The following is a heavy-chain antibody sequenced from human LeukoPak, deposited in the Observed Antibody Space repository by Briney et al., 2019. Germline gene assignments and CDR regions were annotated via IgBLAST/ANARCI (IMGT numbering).Heavy chain of an antibody. J-gene: IGHJ4*02. CDR3: ARLLLPEFDFDY. V-gene: IGHV1-69*04. CDR2: IIPILGIA. CDR1: GDTFDNHA. D-gene: IGHD3-10*01. Sequence: ASVKVSCKASGDTFDNHAISWVRQAPGQGLEWMGRIIPILGIANYAQKFQGRVTITADKSTSTAYMELSSLRSEDTAVYYCARLLLPEFDFDYWGQGTLVTVSS.